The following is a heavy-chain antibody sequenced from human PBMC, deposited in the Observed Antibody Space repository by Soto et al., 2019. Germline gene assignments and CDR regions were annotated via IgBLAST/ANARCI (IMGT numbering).Heavy chain of an antibody. Sequence: XETRSLTCTVAGCSASSSNYYWRWIRQPPGKGLEWIGYIYYSGSTNYNPSLKSRVTISVDTSKNTLYLQMDSLRADDTAVYYCARLPGGTAPRPDYWGQGSMVTVSS. CDR3: ARLPGGTAPRPDY. D-gene: IGHD6-6*01. J-gene: IGHJ4*02. CDR2: IYYSGST. V-gene: IGHV4-61*01. CDR1: GCSASSSNYY.